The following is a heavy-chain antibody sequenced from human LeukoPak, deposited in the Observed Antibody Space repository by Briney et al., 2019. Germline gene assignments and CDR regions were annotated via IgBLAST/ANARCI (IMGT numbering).Heavy chain of an antibody. CDR1: GGTFSSYA. V-gene: IGHV1-69*05. J-gene: IGHJ6*03. Sequence: SVKVSCKASGGTFSSYAISWVRQAPGQGLEWMGGIIPTFGTANYAQKFQGRVTITTDESTSTAYMELSSLRSEDTAVYYCARISSDNWNLEDHYYYMDVWGKGTTVTVSS. CDR3: ARISSDNWNLEDHYYYMDV. D-gene: IGHD1-7*01. CDR2: IIPTFGTA.